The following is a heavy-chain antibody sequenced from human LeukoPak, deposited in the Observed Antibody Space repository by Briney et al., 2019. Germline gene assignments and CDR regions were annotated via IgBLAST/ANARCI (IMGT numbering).Heavy chain of an antibody. V-gene: IGHV3-53*01. CDR3: AKSSTMSFRSYYFDY. J-gene: IGHJ4*02. D-gene: IGHD3-16*02. CDR1: GFSVSSNY. CDR2: IYNSGTT. Sequence: GGSLRLSCAASGFSVSSNYMSWVRQAPGKGLEWVAVIYNSGTTKYADSVKGRFTIARDSSKNTLYLQMNSLRAEDTAVYYCAKSSTMSFRSYYFDYWGQGTLVTVSS.